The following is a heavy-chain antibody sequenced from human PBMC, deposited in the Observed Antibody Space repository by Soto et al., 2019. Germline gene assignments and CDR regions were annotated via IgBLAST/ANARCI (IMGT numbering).Heavy chain of an antibody. Sequence: QVQLVQSGAEVKKPGSSVKVSCKASGGTFSSYAISWVRQAPGQGLEWMGGIIPIFGTANYAQKFQGRVTITADESPSTASMELSSLRSEDTAVYYCASSCPTVTTPCWYFDLWGRGTLVTVSS. V-gene: IGHV1-69*01. CDR3: ASSCPTVTTPCWYFDL. D-gene: IGHD4-4*01. CDR2: IIPIFGTA. J-gene: IGHJ2*01. CDR1: GGTFSSYA.